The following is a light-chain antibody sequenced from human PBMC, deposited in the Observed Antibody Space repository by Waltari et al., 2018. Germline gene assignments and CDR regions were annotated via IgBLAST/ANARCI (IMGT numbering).Light chain of an antibody. Sequence: QSLLTQPPSMSGAPGQSVSLSCSGSSSNIGANYDVHWYRQVAGAAPKLFIYGNHKPPTGVPAGFSGSKSGTSASLAIAGLQAEDEADYYCQSYDTTLGGFVFGGGTRLTV. J-gene: IGLJ2*01. CDR2: GNH. V-gene: IGLV1-40*01. CDR1: SSNIGANYD. CDR3: QSYDTTLGGFV.